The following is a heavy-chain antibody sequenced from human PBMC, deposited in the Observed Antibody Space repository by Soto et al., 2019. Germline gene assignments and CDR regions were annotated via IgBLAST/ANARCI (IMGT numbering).Heavy chain of an antibody. D-gene: IGHD3-22*01. V-gene: IGHV4-31*02. Sequence: PSENPSLTRTFYGGSISSGCYYLSWIHHRPGKGLEWIGYIYYSGRTYYNPSLMSRVTISVDTSKNQFSLKLSSVNAADTAVYYCARDRTYDSSGYYSYYYGMGVWGQGTTVTVSS. J-gene: IGHJ6*02. CDR1: GGSISSGCYY. CDR3: ARDRTYDSSGYYSYYYGMGV. CDR2: IYYSGRT.